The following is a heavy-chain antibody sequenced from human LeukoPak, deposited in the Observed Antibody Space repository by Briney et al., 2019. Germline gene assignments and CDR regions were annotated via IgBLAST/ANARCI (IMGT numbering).Heavy chain of an antibody. CDR1: GFTFSDSA. CDR3: ARDTYYYDSSGYPHAFDI. CDR2: IKQDGSEK. J-gene: IGHJ3*02. D-gene: IGHD3-22*01. V-gene: IGHV3-7*01. Sequence: GGSLRLSCAASGFTFSDSAMHWVRQAPGKGLEWVANIKQDGSEKYYVDSVKGRFTISRDNAKNSLYLQMNSLRAEDTAVYYCARDTYYYDSSGYPHAFDIWGQGTMVTVSS.